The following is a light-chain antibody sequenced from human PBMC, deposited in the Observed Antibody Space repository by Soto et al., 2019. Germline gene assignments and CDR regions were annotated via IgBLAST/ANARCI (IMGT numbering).Light chain of an antibody. Sequence: DIQMTQSTFTLSASVGDRVTITCRASQSISSWLAWYQQKPGKAPKLLIYDASSLESGVPSRFSGSGSGTEFTLTISSLQPDDFATYYCQQYNSYWTFGQGTKVDI. CDR3: QQYNSYWT. V-gene: IGKV1-5*01. CDR1: QSISSW. J-gene: IGKJ1*01. CDR2: DAS.